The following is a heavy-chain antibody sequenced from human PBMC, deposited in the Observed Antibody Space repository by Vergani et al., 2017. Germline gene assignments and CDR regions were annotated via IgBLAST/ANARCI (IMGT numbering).Heavy chain of an antibody. Sequence: VQLVESGGGLVQPGGSLRLSCTASGFTFSNYWMQWVRQAPGKGLMWVSAISARYPSTYYADSVKGRFTISRDNSKNMLYLQMNSLRAEDTAVYYCARLSYDTTPYLQGGYDCWGQGTLVSVSS. V-gene: IGHV3-74*01. CDR2: ISARYPST. CDR3: ARLSYDTTPYLQGGYDC. D-gene: IGHD3-22*01. J-gene: IGHJ4*02. CDR1: GFTFSNYW.